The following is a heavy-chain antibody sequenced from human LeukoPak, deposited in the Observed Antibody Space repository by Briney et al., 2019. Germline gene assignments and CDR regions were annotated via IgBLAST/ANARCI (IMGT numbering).Heavy chain of an antibody. CDR1: GFTFSSFA. J-gene: IGHJ3*01. Sequence: TGGSLRLSCAASGFTFSSFAMTWVRQAPGKGLEWVSTVSGSAGRTDYADSVKGRFTISRDNSKNTLYLQMNSLRAEDTAIYYCAKEVRRTGAFDVWGQGTMVTVSP. CDR2: VSGSAGRT. V-gene: IGHV3-23*01. CDR3: AKEVRRTGAFDV. D-gene: IGHD7-27*01.